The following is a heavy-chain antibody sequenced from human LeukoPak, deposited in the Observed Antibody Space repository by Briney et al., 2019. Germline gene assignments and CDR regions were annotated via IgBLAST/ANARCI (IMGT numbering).Heavy chain of an antibody. D-gene: IGHD1-7*01. J-gene: IGHJ4*02. CDR3: ASLNWNYERYFDY. V-gene: IGHV3-30*02. CDR1: GFTFSSYG. CDR2: IRYDGSNK. Sequence: GGSLRLSCAASGFTFSSYGMHWVRQAPGKGLEWLAFIRYDGSNKYYADSVKGRFTISRDNAKNSLYLQMNSLRAEDTAVYYCASLNWNYERYFDYWGQGTLVTVSS.